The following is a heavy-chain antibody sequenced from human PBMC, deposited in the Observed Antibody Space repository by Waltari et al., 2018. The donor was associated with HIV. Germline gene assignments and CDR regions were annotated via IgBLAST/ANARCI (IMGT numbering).Heavy chain of an antibody. V-gene: IGHV5-51*01. CDR1: GYDFRSYW. J-gene: IGHJ4*02. D-gene: IGHD1-26*01. Sequence: EVQLVQSGAEVKKPGESLKISCKGFGYDFRSYWIGWVRQMPGKGLEWMGIVFPGDAETKYSTSSEGRVTISADNSITTAYLQWRSLKASDTAVYYCAKLHEAEWELRADYWGQGTLVTVSS. CDR2: VFPGDAET. CDR3: AKLHEAEWELRADY.